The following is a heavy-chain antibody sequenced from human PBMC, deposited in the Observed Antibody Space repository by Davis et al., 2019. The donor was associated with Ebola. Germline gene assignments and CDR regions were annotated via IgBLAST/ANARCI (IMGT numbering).Heavy chain of an antibody. CDR2: FDPKDGEL. CDR3: AAESDYYDNSGFYH. J-gene: IGHJ4*02. CDR1: GFPLAELS. Sequence: AASVKVSCKVSGFPLAELSIHWVRQAPGEGLEWMGGFDPKDGELMYAQKFQGRVNMTEDTSADTAYMEVGSLRSEDTAVYYCAAESDYYDNSGFYHWGQGTLVTVSS. D-gene: IGHD3-22*01. V-gene: IGHV1-24*01.